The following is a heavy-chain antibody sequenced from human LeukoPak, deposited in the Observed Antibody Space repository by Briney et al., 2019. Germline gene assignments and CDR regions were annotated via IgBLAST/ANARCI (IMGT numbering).Heavy chain of an antibody. V-gene: IGHV3-21*05. Sequence: GGSLRLSCAASGFIYSNYGMNWVRQAPGKGLEWVSYISGSGTYIDYSDSVKGRFTISRDNAKNSLYLQMNNLRAEDTAVYYCARGHSSGYYPKYWGQGTLVTVSS. J-gene: IGHJ4*02. CDR1: GFIYSNYG. CDR2: ISGSGTYI. D-gene: IGHD3-22*01. CDR3: ARGHSSGYYPKY.